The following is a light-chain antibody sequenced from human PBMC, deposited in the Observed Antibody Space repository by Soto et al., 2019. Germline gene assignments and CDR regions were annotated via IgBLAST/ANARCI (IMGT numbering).Light chain of an antibody. V-gene: IGKV3-20*01. CDR2: GAS. CDR3: QQYGASPWT. J-gene: IGKJ1*01. Sequence: VLTQSPDSLSLSPGERATLFCRSTQYISTKLAWYQQKPGRAPRLLFSGASSRATDTPDRFSGSGSGTDFPLIISGVEAEDFAIYYCQQYGASPWTFGQGTRVDLK. CDR1: QYISTK.